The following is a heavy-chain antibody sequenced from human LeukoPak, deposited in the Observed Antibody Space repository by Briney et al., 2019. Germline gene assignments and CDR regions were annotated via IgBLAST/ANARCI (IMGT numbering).Heavy chain of an antibody. Sequence: GGSLRLSCAASGFTFDDYAMHWVRQAPGKGLEWVSGISWNSGSIGYADSVKGRFTISRDNAKNSLYLQMNSLRAEDTALYYCALEGGHSWGQGTLVTVSS. CDR2: ISWNSGSI. D-gene: IGHD3-16*01. CDR1: GFTFDDYA. J-gene: IGHJ4*02. V-gene: IGHV3-9*01. CDR3: ALEGGHS.